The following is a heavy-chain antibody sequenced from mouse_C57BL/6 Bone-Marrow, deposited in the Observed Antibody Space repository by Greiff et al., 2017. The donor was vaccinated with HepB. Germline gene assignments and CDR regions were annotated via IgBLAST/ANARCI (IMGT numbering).Heavy chain of an antibody. J-gene: IGHJ2*01. V-gene: IGHV1-50*01. CDR3: ARWAYYYGSSYGYY. D-gene: IGHD1-1*01. CDR2: IDPSDGYT. Sequence: QVQLQQPGAELVKPGASVKLSCKASGYTFTSYWMQWVKQRPGQGLEWIGEIDPSDGYTNYNQKFKGKATLTVDTSSSTAYMQLSSLTSEDSAVYYGARWAYYYGSSYGYYWGQGTTLTVSS. CDR1: GYTFTSYW.